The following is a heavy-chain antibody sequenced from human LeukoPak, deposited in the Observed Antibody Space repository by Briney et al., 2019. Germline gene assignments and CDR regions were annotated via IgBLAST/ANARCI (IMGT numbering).Heavy chain of an antibody. Sequence: SETLSLTCTVSGGSISSSSYYWGWIRQAPGKGLEWIGRIYTSGSTNYNPSLKSRVTMSVDTSKNQFSLKLSSVTAADTAVYYCAREGRENAFDIWGQGTMVTVSS. V-gene: IGHV4-39*07. J-gene: IGHJ3*02. CDR1: GGSISSSSYY. CDR2: IYTSGST. CDR3: AREGRENAFDI.